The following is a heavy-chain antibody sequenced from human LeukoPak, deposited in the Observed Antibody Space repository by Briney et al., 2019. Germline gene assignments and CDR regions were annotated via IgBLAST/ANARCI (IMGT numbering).Heavy chain of an antibody. CDR1: GFTFRSYS. CDR3: ARDISYYGSGSYSP. D-gene: IGHD3-10*01. V-gene: IGHV3-21*01. CDR2: ISSSSSYI. J-gene: IGHJ5*02. Sequence: PGGSLRLSCAASGFTFRSYSMNWVRQAPGKGLEWVSSISSSSSYIYYADSVKGRFTISRDNAKNSLYLQMNSLRAEDTAVYYCARDISYYGSGSYSPWGQGTLVTVSS.